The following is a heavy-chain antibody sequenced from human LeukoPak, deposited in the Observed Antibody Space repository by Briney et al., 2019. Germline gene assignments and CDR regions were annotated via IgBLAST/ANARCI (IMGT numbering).Heavy chain of an antibody. V-gene: IGHV3-33*01. Sequence: GGSLRLSCAASGFTFSSYCMHWVRQAPGKGLEWVAVIWFDGSNKYYADSVKGRFTISRDNSKNTLYLQMNSLRAEETAVYYCARDRDWGCSYCSYWGQGTLVTVSS. D-gene: IGHD7-27*01. J-gene: IGHJ4*02. CDR1: GFTFSSYC. CDR3: ARDRDWGCSYCSY. CDR2: IWFDGSNK.